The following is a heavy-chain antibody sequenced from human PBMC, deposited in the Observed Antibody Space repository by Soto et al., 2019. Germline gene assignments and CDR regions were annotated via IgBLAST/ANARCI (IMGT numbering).Heavy chain of an antibody. J-gene: IGHJ4*02. V-gene: IGHV3-9*01. CDR3: ANGRGSGWYRGNPPSRVVDN. CDR1: GFTFDDYA. Sequence: EVQLVESGGGLVQPGRSLRLSCAASGFTFDDYAMHWVRQAPGKGLEWVAGISWNRGSIGYADSVKGRFTISRDNAKNFLYLQSNILRADDTALYYCANGRGSGWYRGNPPSRVVDNWGQGTLVTVAS. D-gene: IGHD6-19*01. CDR2: ISWNRGSI.